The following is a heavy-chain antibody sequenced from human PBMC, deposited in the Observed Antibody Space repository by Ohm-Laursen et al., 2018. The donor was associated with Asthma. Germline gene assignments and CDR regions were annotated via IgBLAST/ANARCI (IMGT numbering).Heavy chain of an antibody. D-gene: IGHD6-6*01. CDR2: IIPIFGTA. Sequence: SSVKVSCNASGGTFSSYAINWVRQAPGQGLEWMGRIIPIFGTANYAQKFQGRVTITADESTSTAYMELSSLRSEDTAVYYCAKEGLAARPLYGMDVWGQGTTVTVSS. J-gene: IGHJ6*02. CDR3: AKEGLAARPLYGMDV. CDR1: GGTFSSYA. V-gene: IGHV1-69*15.